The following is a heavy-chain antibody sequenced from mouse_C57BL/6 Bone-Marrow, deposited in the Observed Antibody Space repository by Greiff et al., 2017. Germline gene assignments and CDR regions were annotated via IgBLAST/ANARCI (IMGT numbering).Heavy chain of an antibody. CDR2: LDPSDSYT. J-gene: IGHJ4*01. Sequence: QVQLQQPGAELVMPGASVKLSCKASGYTFTSYWMHWVKQRPGQGLEWIGELDPSDSYTNYNQQFKGKSTLTVDKSSSTAYMQLSSLTSEDSAVYYCARGAYGSSPYAMAYWGQGTSVTVSS. CDR3: ARGAYGSSPYAMAY. V-gene: IGHV1-69*01. D-gene: IGHD1-1*01. CDR1: GYTFTSYW.